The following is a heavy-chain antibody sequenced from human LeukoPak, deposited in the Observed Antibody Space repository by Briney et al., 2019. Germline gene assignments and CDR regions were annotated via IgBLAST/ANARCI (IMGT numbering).Heavy chain of an antibody. CDR3: ARGEDWTLIEGLATVTHFDY. CDR2: SSSSDDGK. J-gene: IGHJ4*02. Sequence: GGSLRLSCTASGLSLNNYAMSWVRQVPGKGLEWVSASSSSDDGKWYAESVRGRFTISRDTSKNTVYLQMNSLRAEGTAVYYCARGEDWTLIEGLATVTHFDYWGPGTLVSVSS. V-gene: IGHV3-23*01. D-gene: IGHD4-17*01. CDR1: GLSLNNYA.